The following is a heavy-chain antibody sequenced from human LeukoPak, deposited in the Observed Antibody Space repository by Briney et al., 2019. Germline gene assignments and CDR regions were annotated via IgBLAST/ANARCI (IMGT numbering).Heavy chain of an antibody. CDR1: GYTLTELS. V-gene: IGHV1-24*01. J-gene: IGHJ6*02. CDR3: ASGEVGVVYRAGGRYYYYYHAMDV. D-gene: IGHD2-15*01. CDR2: FDPEDGET. Sequence: GASVKVSCKVSGYTLTELSMHWVRQAPGKGPEWMGGFDPEDGETIYAQKFQGRVTMTEDTSTDTAYMELSSLRSEDTAVYYCASGEVGVVYRAGGRYYYYYHAMDVWGQGTTVTVSS.